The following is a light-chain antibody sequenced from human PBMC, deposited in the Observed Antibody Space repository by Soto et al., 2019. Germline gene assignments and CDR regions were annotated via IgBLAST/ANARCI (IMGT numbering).Light chain of an antibody. V-gene: IGKV3-20*01. CDR2: GAS. CDR1: QSVSSNN. CDR3: QQYAASPTS. Sequence: EIVLTQSPGPLSLSPGEIATLSCRASQSVSSNNLAWYQQKPGQAPRLLIYGASRRATGIPDRFSGSGSGTDFTLTIDRLEPEDVAVYSCQQYAASPTSFGPGTKVDIK. J-gene: IGKJ3*01.